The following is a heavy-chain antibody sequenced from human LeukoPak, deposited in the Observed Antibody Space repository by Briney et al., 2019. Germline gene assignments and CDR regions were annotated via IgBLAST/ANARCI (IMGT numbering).Heavy chain of an antibody. D-gene: IGHD3-3*01. J-gene: IGHJ4*02. Sequence: GGSLRLSCAASGFTFSSYEMNWVRQAPGKGLEWVAFIRYDGTEKYYADSVRGRFTFSRDNSKNTLYLHMNSLRTDDTAVNYCTKGENYDLDYWGQGTLVTVSS. CDR1: GFTFSSYE. CDR2: IRYDGTEK. CDR3: TKGENYDLDY. V-gene: IGHV3-30*02.